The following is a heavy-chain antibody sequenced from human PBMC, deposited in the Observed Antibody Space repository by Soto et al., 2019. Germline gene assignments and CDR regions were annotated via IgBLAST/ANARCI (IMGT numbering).Heavy chain of an antibody. Sequence: QVQLVQSGAEVKKPGASVKVSCKASGYTFTSYAMHWVRQAPGQRLEWMGWINAGNGNRKSSQKFQGRVTITRDTSASTAYMELSSLRSEDTAVYYCAREAYGKLSAFDIWGQGTMVTVSS. D-gene: IGHD4-17*01. CDR1: GYTFTSYA. CDR3: AREAYGKLSAFDI. CDR2: INAGNGNR. J-gene: IGHJ3*02. V-gene: IGHV1-3*01.